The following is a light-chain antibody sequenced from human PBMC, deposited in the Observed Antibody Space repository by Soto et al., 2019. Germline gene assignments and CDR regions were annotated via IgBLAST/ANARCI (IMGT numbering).Light chain of an antibody. CDR2: AAS. V-gene: IGKV1-39*01. Sequence: DIQMTQSPSSLSASVGDRVTITCRASQSISTNLSWYQQKPGKAPKLLIYAASTLQSGVPSRFSGSGSGTDFTLTISSLQPEDFAIYHCQQSFSILYTFGQGTNLEIK. CDR3: QQSFSILYT. J-gene: IGKJ2*01. CDR1: QSISTN.